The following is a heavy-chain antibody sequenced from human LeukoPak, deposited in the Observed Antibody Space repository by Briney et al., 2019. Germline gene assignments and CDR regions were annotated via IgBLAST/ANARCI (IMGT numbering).Heavy chain of an antibody. V-gene: IGHV4-39*01. J-gene: IGHJ4*02. CDR3: ARLWTTVTGAAFDY. CDR1: GGSISSSSYY. Sequence: SETLSLTRTVSGGSISSSSYYWGWIRQPPGKGLEWIGSIYYSGSTYYNPSLKSRVTISVDTSKNQFSLKLSSVTAADTAVYYCARLWTTVTGAAFDYWGQGTLVTVSS. D-gene: IGHD4-17*01. CDR2: IYYSGST.